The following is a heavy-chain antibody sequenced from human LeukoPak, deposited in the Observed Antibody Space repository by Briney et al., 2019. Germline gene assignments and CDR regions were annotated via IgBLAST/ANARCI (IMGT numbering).Heavy chain of an antibody. V-gene: IGHV3-15*01. CDR2: IKSKIDGGTT. J-gene: IGHJ6*02. D-gene: IGHD3-22*01. Sequence: GGSLRLSCAASGFTFSGSTMHWVRQAPGKGLEWVGRIKSKIDGGTTDYAAPVKGRFTISRDDSKTTLYLQMNSLKTEDTAVYYCTTDYYDRPYYYYGMDVWGHGTTVTVSS. CDR1: GFTFSGST. CDR3: TTDYYDRPYYYYGMDV.